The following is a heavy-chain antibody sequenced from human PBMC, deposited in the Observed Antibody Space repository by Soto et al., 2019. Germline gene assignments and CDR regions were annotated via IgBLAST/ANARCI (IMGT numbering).Heavy chain of an antibody. CDR1: GYTFTSYY. Sequence: ASVKVSCKASGYTFTSYYMHWVRQAPGQGLEWMGWISPNSGDTNYALKFQGRVTMTRDTSISTAHMELSRLRSDDTAVYYCARVWNYYDSRGHFAYWGQGTLVTVSS. V-gene: IGHV1-2*02. CDR2: ISPNSGDT. CDR3: ARVWNYYDSRGHFAY. D-gene: IGHD3-22*01. J-gene: IGHJ4*02.